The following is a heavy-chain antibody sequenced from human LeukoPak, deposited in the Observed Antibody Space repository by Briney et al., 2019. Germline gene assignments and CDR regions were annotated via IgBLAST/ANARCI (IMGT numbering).Heavy chain of an antibody. CDR3: ARGRGNYDFWSGYLCYFDY. CDR2: INHSGST. V-gene: IGHV4-34*01. CDR1: GGSFSGYY. D-gene: IGHD3-3*01. Sequence: PSETLSLTCAVYGGSFSGYYWSWIRQPPGKGLEWIGEINHSGSTNYNPSLKSRVTISVDTSKNQFSLKLSSVTAADTAVYYCARGRGNYDFWSGYLCYFDYWGQGTLVTVSS. J-gene: IGHJ4*02.